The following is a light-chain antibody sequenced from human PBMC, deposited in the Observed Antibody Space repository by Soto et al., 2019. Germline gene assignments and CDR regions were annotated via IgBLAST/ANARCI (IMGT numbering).Light chain of an antibody. CDR2: GAS. Sequence: TQCPATLHLSPGEGVTLSCRAGQSVRSNLAWYQHKPGQAPRLLIYGASTRDTGIPARFSGSGSGTEFTLSICILQSEDFAVYYCQQWYSWPRTFGQGTKL. V-gene: IGKV3-15*01. CDR3: QQWYSWPRT. CDR1: QSVRSN. J-gene: IGKJ1*01.